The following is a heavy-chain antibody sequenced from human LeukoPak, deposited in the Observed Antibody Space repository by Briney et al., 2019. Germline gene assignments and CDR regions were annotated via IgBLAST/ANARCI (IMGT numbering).Heavy chain of an antibody. CDR2: IYYSGST. CDR3: ARAYRRFYYYGSGSWYY. J-gene: IGHJ4*02. CDR1: GGSISSSSYY. D-gene: IGHD3-10*01. V-gene: IGHV4-39*07. Sequence: PSETLSLTCTVSGGSISSSSYYWGWIRQPPGKGLEWIGSIYYSGSTNYNPSLKSRVTISVDTSKNQFSLKLSSVTAADTAVYYCARAYRRFYYYGSGSWYYWGQGTLVTVSS.